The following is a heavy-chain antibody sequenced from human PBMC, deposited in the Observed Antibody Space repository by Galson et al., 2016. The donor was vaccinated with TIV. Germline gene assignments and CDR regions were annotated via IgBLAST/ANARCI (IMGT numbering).Heavy chain of an antibody. Sequence: TLSLTCIVSGGSISSGTYYWSWIRQPAGKGLEWIGRIFISGSTNYNPSLESRVTISLDTSKNQVSLKLSSVTAADTAVYYCERDRGSRGWFDPWGQGTLVTVSS. CDR2: IFISGST. J-gene: IGHJ5*02. CDR3: ERDRGSRGWFDP. CDR1: GGSISSGTYY. D-gene: IGHD3-10*01. V-gene: IGHV4-61*02.